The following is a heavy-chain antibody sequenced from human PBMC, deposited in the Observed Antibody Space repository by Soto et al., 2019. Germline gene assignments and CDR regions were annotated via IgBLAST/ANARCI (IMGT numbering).Heavy chain of an antibody. J-gene: IGHJ4*02. CDR3: ARSTGVAAHY. Sequence: SETLSLTCTVSGYSISSYYWSWIRQPPGKGLEWIGYIYYSGNTYYNPSLQSRVNISIDTSKNQFSLKLTSVTAADMAVYYCARSTGVAAHYWGQGTPVTVSS. D-gene: IGHD6-19*01. CDR1: GYSISSYY. V-gene: IGHV4-59*01. CDR2: IYYSGNT.